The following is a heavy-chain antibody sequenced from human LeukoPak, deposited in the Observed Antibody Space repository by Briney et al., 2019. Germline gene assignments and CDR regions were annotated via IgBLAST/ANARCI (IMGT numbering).Heavy chain of an antibody. CDR2: INWNGGST. CDR1: GFTFSSYA. J-gene: IGHJ4*02. V-gene: IGHV3-20*04. Sequence: GGSLRLSCAASGFTFSSYAMSWVRQAPGKGLEWISGINWNGGSTGYADSVKGRFTISRDNAKNSLYLQMNSLRAEDTALYYCARDFSGYDHMSLDYWGQGTLVTVSS. D-gene: IGHD5-12*01. CDR3: ARDFSGYDHMSLDY.